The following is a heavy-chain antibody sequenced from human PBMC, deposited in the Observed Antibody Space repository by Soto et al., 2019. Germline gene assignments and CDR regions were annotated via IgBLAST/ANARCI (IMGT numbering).Heavy chain of an antibody. D-gene: IGHD3-10*01. CDR1: GNNFNNYF. Sequence: QVQLVQSGAEVKKPGSSVKVSCKASGNNFNNYFINWVRQVPGQGLEWMGGINPMLRITQYRQQFQGRITVTADRSTGTSYKELGGLESEDTAGYYWAGDAPPRSGIYYGMDVWGQGTTITVSS. J-gene: IGHJ6*02. CDR3: AGDAPPRSGIYYGMDV. V-gene: IGHV1-69*17. CDR2: INPMLRIT.